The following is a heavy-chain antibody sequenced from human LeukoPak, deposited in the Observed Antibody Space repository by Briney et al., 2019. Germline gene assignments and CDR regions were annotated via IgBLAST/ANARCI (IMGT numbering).Heavy chain of an antibody. V-gene: IGHV3-53*01. J-gene: IGHJ3*02. CDR3: ARPSQRRGFHDAFDI. D-gene: IGHD5-12*01. CDR2: IYSGGST. CDR1: GFTVSSNY. Sequence: GGSLRLSCAASGFTVSSNYMSWVRQAPGKGLEWVSVIYSGGSTYYADSVKGRFTISRDNSKNTLYLQMNSLRAEDTAVYYCARPSQRRGFHDAFDIWGQGTMVTVSS.